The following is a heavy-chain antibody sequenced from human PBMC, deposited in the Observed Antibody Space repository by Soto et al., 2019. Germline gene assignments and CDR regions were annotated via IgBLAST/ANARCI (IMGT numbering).Heavy chain of an antibody. J-gene: IGHJ3*02. CDR2: MNPNSGNT. CDR3: ASVTLGYCSSTSCPPNDDAFDI. V-gene: IGHV1-8*01. CDR1: GYTFTSYD. D-gene: IGHD2-2*01. Sequence: QVQLVQSGAVVKKPGASVKVSCKASGYTFTSYDINWVRQATGQGLEWMGWMNPNSGNTGYAQKFQGRVTMTRNTSISTAYMELSSLRSEDTAVYYCASVTLGYCSSTSCPPNDDAFDIWGQGTMVTVSS.